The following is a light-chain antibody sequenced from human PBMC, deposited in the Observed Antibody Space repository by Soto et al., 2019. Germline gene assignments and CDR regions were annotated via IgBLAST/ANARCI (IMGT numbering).Light chain of an antibody. CDR1: QGISTY. CDR3: QQSYRTPYT. CDR2: AAS. V-gene: IGKV1-39*01. Sequence: DIQMTQSPSSLSASVGDRVTITCWASQGISTYLVWYQQRQGRAPKLLIYAASSLLSGVPSRFSGSGSGTDFTLTISSLQPEDFATYYCQQSYRTPYTFGQGTKLETK. J-gene: IGKJ2*01.